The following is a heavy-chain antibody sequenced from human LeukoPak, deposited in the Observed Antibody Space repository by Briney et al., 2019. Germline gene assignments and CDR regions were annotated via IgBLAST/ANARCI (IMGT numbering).Heavy chain of an antibody. V-gene: IGHV4-4*07. CDR1: GGSISSYY. Sequence: KPSETLSLTCTVSGGSISSYYWSWIRQPAGKGLEWIGRIYTSGSTNYNPSLKSRVTMSVDTSKNQFSLKLSSVTAADTAVYYCARLGEYCSSTSCYFRFYMDVWGKGTTVTVSS. J-gene: IGHJ6*03. CDR2: IYTSGST. D-gene: IGHD2-2*01. CDR3: ARLGEYCSSTSCYFRFYMDV.